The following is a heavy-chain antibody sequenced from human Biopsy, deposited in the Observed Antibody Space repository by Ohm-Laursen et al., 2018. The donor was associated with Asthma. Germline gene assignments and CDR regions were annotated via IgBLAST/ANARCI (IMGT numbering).Heavy chain of an antibody. J-gene: IGHJ4*02. D-gene: IGHD2-2*01. CDR3: ARKAGSCISRTCYSLDF. Sequence: SVKVSCKSLGGTFNTYVIGWVRQAPGQGLGWMGGINSVFGTTTYPQKFQDRVTITADDSTSTVYMELSNLRSEDTAVYYCARKAGSCISRTCYSLDFWGQGTLVTVSS. CDR1: GGTFNTYV. CDR2: INSVFGTT. V-gene: IGHV1-69*13.